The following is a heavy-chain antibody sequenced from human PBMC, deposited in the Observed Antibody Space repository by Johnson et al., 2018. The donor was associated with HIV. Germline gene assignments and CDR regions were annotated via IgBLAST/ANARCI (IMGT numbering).Heavy chain of an antibody. Sequence: QMLLVESGGGVVQPGKSLRLSCAASGFTFSSYGMHWVRQAPGKGLQWVAAIWYDGSNKYYADSVKGRFTISRDNSKNTLYLQMNKVRAEDTAMFYCTRGRFLDAFDVWGQGTMVTVSS. CDR3: TRGRFLDAFDV. CDR2: IWYDGSNK. CDR1: GFTFSSYG. V-gene: IGHV3-33*01. J-gene: IGHJ3*01. D-gene: IGHD2-15*01.